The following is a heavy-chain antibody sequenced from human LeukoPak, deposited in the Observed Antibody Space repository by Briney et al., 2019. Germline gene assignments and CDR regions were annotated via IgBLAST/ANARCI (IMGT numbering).Heavy chain of an antibody. CDR1: GFTFSSYW. J-gene: IGHJ5*02. D-gene: IGHD4-11*01. CDR2: IKQDGSEK. V-gene: IGHV3-7*01. CDR3: ASSTKDYSNSWFDP. Sequence: PGGSLRLSCAASGFTFSSYWMSWVRQAPGKGLEWVANIKQDGSEKYYVDSVKGRFTISRDNAKNSLYLQMNSLRVEDTAVYYCASSTKDYSNSWFDPWGQGTLVTVSS.